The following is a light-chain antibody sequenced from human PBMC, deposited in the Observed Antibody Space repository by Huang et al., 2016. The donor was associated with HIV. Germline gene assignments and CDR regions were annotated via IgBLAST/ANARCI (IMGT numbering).Light chain of an antibody. J-gene: IGKJ2*01. CDR3: QQGET. V-gene: IGKV3-15*01. Sequence: EIMLTQSPATLSVSPGERATLSCRASKSISTNLAWYQQNPGLAPRLRTYSASTRATGFAARLSGSGSGTEFSLTISSLQAEDFAVYYCQQGETFGQGTKLEIK. CDR1: KSISTN. CDR2: SAS.